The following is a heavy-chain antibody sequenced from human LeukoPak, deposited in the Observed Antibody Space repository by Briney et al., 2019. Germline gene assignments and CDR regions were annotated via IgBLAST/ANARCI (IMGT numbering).Heavy chain of an antibody. Sequence: PGGSLRLSCAASGFTLSSNYMSWVRQAPGKGLEWVSVIYSGGSTYYADSVKGRFTISRDSSKNTLYLQMNSLRAEDTAVYYCAREVGGSYYDYWGQGTLVTVSS. V-gene: IGHV3-53*01. CDR1: GFTLSSNY. D-gene: IGHD1-26*01. CDR3: AREVGGSYYDY. J-gene: IGHJ4*02. CDR2: IYSGGST.